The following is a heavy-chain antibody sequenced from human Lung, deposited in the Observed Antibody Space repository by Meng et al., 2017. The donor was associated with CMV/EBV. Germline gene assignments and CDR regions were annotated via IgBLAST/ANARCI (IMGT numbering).Heavy chain of an antibody. V-gene: IGHV1-2*02. J-gene: IGHJ6*02. CDR1: GYTFTDYY. Sequence: ASVKVSCKASGYTFTDYYMHWVRQAPGQGLEWMGWINPNSGGTNYAQKFQGRVAMTRDTSISTAYMELSRPSSDDTAVYYCARPIGPSRDYYYGMDVWGQGTTVTVSS. CDR3: ARPIGPSRDYYYGMDV. D-gene: IGHD2/OR15-2a*01. CDR2: INPNSGGT.